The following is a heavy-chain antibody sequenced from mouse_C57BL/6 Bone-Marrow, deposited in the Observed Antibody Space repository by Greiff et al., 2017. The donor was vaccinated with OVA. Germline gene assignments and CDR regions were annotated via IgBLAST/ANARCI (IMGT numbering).Heavy chain of an antibody. CDR2: ISDGGSYT. V-gene: IGHV5-4*03. CDR1: GFTFSSYA. J-gene: IGHJ4*01. CDR3: ARAGLGMDY. D-gene: IGHD4-1*01. Sequence: EVKLLESGGGLVKPGGSLKLSCAASGFTFSSYAMSWVRQTPEKRLEWVATISDGGSYTYYPDNVKGRFTISRDNAKNNLYLQMSHLKSEDTAMYYCARAGLGMDYWGQGTSVTVSS.